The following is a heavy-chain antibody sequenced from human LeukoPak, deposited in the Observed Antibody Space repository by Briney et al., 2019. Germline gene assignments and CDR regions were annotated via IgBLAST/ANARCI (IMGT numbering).Heavy chain of an antibody. Sequence: SQTLSLTCTVSGGSISSGDYYWSWIRQPPGKGLEWIGYIYYSGSTYYNPSLKSRVTISVDTSKNQFSLKLSSVTAADTAVYYCARGRLLVATIRDAFDIWGQGTMVTVSS. CDR1: GGSISSGDYY. V-gene: IGHV4-30-4*01. CDR2: IYYSGST. D-gene: IGHD5-12*01. J-gene: IGHJ3*02. CDR3: ARGRLLVATIRDAFDI.